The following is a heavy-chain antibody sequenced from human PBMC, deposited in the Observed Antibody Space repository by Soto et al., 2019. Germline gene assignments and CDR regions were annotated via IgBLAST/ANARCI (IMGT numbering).Heavy chain of an antibody. D-gene: IGHD3-10*01. V-gene: IGHV4-61*01. CDR3: AREYYMRRGSGSYPLDY. J-gene: IGHJ4*02. CDR1: GGSVNIGTYY. CDR2: IHYSGST. Sequence: SETLSLTCTVPGGSVNIGTYYWSWIRQPPGKGLEWIGFIHYSGSTNYNPSLKSRITINPDTSKNQFSLQLNSVTPEDTAVYYCAREYYMRRGSGSYPLDYWGQGTLVTVSS.